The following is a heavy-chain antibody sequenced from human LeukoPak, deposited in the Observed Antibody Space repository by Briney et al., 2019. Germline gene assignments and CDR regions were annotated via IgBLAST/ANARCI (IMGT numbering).Heavy chain of an antibody. CDR1: GFTFSSYA. V-gene: IGHV3-23*01. D-gene: IGHD2-15*01. Sequence: PGGSLRLSCAASGFTFSSYAMSWVRQAPGKGLEWVSAISGSGGSTYYADSAKGRFTISRDNSKNTLYLQMNSLRAEDTAVYYCAKLPPTCSGGSCYSPYYFDYWGQGTLVTVSS. CDR2: ISGSGGST. CDR3: AKLPPTCSGGSCYSPYYFDY. J-gene: IGHJ4*02.